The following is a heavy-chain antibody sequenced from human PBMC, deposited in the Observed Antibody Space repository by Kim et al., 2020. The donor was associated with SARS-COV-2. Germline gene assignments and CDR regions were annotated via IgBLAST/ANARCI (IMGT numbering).Heavy chain of an antibody. J-gene: IGHJ4*01. CDR1: GFALRSFA. Sequence: GGSLRRSCTASGFALRSFAIHWVRQTPGKGLEWVAVISYDAKHKYCVESVKDRFTISRDNSKDTVYLQMNSLRTEDSAVYFCARERDASLAHWDFDYWS. V-gene: IGHV3-30*04. CDR2: ISYDAKHK. CDR3: ARERDASLAHWDFDY. D-gene: IGHD3-3*02.